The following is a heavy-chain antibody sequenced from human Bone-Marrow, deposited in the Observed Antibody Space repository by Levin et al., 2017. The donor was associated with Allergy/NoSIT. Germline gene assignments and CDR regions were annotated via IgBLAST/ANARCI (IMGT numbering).Heavy chain of an antibody. CDR2: ITSSSSYI. V-gene: IGHV3-21*01. Sequence: EASVKVSCAASGFTFSTYSMNWVRQAPGKGLDWVSSITSSSSYIYYADSVKGRFTISRDNAKNSLYLQMNSLRVEDTAVYYCARGLDYSGLPWGQGTLVTVSS. J-gene: IGHJ5*02. CDR1: GFTFSTYS. CDR3: ARGLDYSGLP. D-gene: IGHD5-12*01.